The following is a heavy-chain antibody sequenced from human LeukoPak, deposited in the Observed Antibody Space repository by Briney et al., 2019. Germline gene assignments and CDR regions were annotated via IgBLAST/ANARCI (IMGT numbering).Heavy chain of an antibody. CDR1: GFTFSSYA. D-gene: IGHD6-13*01. CDR2: ISGSGGST. CDR3: AKPPGIAAAVPYNWFDP. V-gene: IGHV3-23*01. Sequence: QTGGSLRLSCAASGFTFSSYAMSWVRQAPGKGLEWVSAISGSGGSTYYADSVKGRFTISRDNSKNTLYLQMNSLRAEDTAVYYCAKPPGIAAAVPYNWFDPWGQGTLVTVSS. J-gene: IGHJ5*02.